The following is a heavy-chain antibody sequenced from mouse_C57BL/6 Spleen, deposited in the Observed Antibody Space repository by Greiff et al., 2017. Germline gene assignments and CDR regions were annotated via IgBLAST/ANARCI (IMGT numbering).Heavy chain of an antibody. Sequence: QVQLQQSGPELVKPGASVKISCKASGYAFSSSWMNWVKQRPGKGLEWIGRIYPGDGDTNYNGKFKGKATLTADKSSSTAYMQLSSLTSEDSAVYFCARSEYGSSPLDYWGQGTSVTVSS. CDR3: ARSEYGSSPLDY. CDR1: GYAFSSSW. V-gene: IGHV1-82*01. D-gene: IGHD1-1*01. J-gene: IGHJ4*01. CDR2: IYPGDGDT.